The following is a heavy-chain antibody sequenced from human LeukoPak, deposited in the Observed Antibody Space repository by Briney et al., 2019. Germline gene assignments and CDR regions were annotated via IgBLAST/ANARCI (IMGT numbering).Heavy chain of an antibody. Sequence: PSETLSLTCAVYGGPFSGYYWSWIRQPPGKGLEWIGEINHSGSTNYNPSLRSRVTISVDTSKNQISLKLSSVTAADTAVYYCARLYSGSYIYWGQGTLVTVSS. CDR1: GGPFSGYY. D-gene: IGHD1-26*01. CDR3: ARLYSGSYIY. V-gene: IGHV4-34*01. J-gene: IGHJ4*02. CDR2: INHSGST.